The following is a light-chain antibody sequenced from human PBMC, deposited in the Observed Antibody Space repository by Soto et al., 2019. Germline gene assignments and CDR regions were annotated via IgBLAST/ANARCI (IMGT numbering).Light chain of an antibody. Sequence: SYELTQPPSVSVAPGQTARITCGGHNIGSKTVHWYQQMPGQAPVLVIYDDSDRPSGIPERFSGSNSGNTATLTISRVEAGDEAVYYCQAWDTTSDQLYVFGTGTKVTVL. CDR1: NIGSKT. CDR3: QAWDTTSDQLYV. CDR2: DDS. J-gene: IGLJ1*01. V-gene: IGLV3-21*02.